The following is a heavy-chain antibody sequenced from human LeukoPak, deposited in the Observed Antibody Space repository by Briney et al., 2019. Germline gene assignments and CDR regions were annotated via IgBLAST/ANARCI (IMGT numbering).Heavy chain of an antibody. J-gene: IGHJ1*01. D-gene: IGHD2-2*01. CDR2: IYYSGNT. Sequence: SETLSLTCTVSGDSISSYYWNWIRQPPGKGLEWIGYIYYSGNTNYNPSLKSRVAISVDTSKNQFSLKLNSVTAADTAVYYCARGYCSSTICFQYFHHWGQGTLVTVSS. CDR1: GDSISSYY. V-gene: IGHV4-59*01. CDR3: ARGYCSSTICFQYFHH.